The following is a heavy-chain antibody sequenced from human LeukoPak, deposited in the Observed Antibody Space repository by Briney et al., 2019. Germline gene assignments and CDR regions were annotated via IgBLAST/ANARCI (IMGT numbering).Heavy chain of an antibody. V-gene: IGHV1-24*01. CDR1: GYTLTELS. J-gene: IGHJ4*02. CDR3: ARDAVGATSFDF. Sequence: ASVKVSCKVSGYTLTELSMHWVRQAPGKGLEWMGGFDPEDGETVYAQKFQGRVTMTEDTSTDTAYMELSSLRFDDTGVYYCARDAVGATSFDFWGQGTLVTVSS. D-gene: IGHD1-26*01. CDR2: FDPEDGET.